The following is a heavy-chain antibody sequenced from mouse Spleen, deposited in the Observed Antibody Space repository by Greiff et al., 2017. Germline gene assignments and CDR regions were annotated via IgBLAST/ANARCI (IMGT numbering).Heavy chain of an antibody. CDR3: ARRGDAYYFDY. V-gene: IGHV5-9-3*01. J-gene: IGHJ2*01. CDR2: ISSGGSYT. D-gene: IGHD3-3*01. CDR1: GFTFSSYA. Sequence: EVQLVESGGGLVKPGGSLKLSCAASGFTFSSYAMSWVRQTPEKRLEWVATISSGGSYTYYPDSVKGRFTISRDNAKNTLYLQMSSLRSEDTAMYYCARRGDAYYFDYWGQGTTLIVSS.